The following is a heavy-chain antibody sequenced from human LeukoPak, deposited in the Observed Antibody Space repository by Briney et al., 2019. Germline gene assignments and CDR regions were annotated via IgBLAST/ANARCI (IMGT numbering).Heavy chain of an antibody. V-gene: IGHV3-7*03. CDR1: GFTFSSYW. Sequence: GGSLRLSCAASGFTFSSYWMNWARQAPGKGLEWVASINHNGNVNYYVDSVKGRLTISRDNAKNSLYLQMSNLRAEDTAVYFCAKDWMGAPYFDYWGQGTLVTVSS. D-gene: IGHD1-26*01. CDR2: INHNGNVN. CDR3: AKDWMGAPYFDY. J-gene: IGHJ4*02.